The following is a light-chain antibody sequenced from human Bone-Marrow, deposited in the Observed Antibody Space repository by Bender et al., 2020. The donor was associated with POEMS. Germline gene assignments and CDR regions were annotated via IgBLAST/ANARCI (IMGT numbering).Light chain of an antibody. V-gene: IGLV3-1*01. CDR3: QAWDTSTAV. Sequence: SYELTQPPSVSVSPGQTGSVTCSGDKLGDKFVCWYQQKTGQSLVLVIYKDSQRPSGIPERFSGPNSGNTATLTISGTQAMDEAEYYCQAWDTSTAVFGGGTKLTVL. CDR2: KDS. J-gene: IGLJ2*01. CDR1: KLGDKF.